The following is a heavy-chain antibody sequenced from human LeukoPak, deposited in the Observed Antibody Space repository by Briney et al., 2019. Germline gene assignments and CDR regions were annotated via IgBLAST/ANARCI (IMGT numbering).Heavy chain of an antibody. CDR1: GGSISSYY. D-gene: IGHD3-10*01. CDR2: IYYSGST. J-gene: IGHJ4*02. V-gene: IGHV4-59*08. Sequence: SETLSLTCTVSGGSISSYYWSWIRQPPGKGLEGIGYIYYSGSTNYNPSLKSRVTISVDTSKNQFSLKLSSVTAADTAVYYCARRGSYGSGSFTFDYWGQGTLVTVSS. CDR3: ARRGSYGSGSFTFDY.